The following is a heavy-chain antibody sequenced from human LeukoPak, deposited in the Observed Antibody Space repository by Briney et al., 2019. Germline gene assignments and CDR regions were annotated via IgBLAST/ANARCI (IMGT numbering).Heavy chain of an antibody. D-gene: IGHD6-19*01. V-gene: IGHV4-59*01. CDR3: ARGAVAGTKYNWFDP. CDR1: GGSISSYY. Sequence: SETLSLTCTVSGGSISSYYWSWIRQPPGKGPEWIGYIYYSWSNNYNPSHKSRVTISVDTSKNPFSLKLSSVTAADTAVYYCARGAVAGTKYNWFDPWGRGTLVTGSS. CDR2: IYYSWSN. J-gene: IGHJ5*02.